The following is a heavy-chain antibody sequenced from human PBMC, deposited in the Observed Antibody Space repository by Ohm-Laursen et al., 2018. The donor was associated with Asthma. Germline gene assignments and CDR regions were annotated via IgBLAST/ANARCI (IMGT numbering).Heavy chain of an antibody. J-gene: IGHJ3*02. CDR2: ISYSGTT. V-gene: IGHV4-59*01. D-gene: IGHD6-13*01. CDR1: GGSISNFY. Sequence: TLSLTCAVSGGSISNFYWSWIRQPPGKGLEWIGYISYSGTTNSNPSLKSRVTISVDTSKKQFSLKLRSVTAADTAVYFCARRIAAARAFDIWGQGTMVTVSS. CDR3: ARRIAAARAFDI.